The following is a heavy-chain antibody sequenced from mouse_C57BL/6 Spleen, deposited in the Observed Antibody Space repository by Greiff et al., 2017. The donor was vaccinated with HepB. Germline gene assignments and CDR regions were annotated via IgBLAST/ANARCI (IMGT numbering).Heavy chain of an antibody. Sequence: EVNVVESGGGLVKPGGSLKLSCAASGFTFSDYGMHWVRQAPEKGLEWVAYISSGSSTIYYADTVKGRFTISRDNAKNTLFLQMTSLRSEDTAMYYCARLYYDFWYFDVWGTGTTVTVSS. CDR2: ISSGSSTI. V-gene: IGHV5-17*01. CDR1: GFTFSDYG. J-gene: IGHJ1*03. D-gene: IGHD2-4*01. CDR3: ARLYYDFWYFDV.